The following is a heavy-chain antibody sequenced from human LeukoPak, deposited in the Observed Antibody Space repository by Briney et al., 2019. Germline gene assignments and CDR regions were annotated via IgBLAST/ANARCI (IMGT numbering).Heavy chain of an antibody. V-gene: IGHV1-18*01. Sequence: WASVKVSCKASGGTFTSYGISWVRQAPGQGLEWMGWISAYNGNTNYAQKLQGRVTMTTDTSTSTAYMELRSLRSDDTAVYYCAREFSDGDQGWFDPWGQGTLVTVSS. CDR1: GGTFTSYG. CDR3: AREFSDGDQGWFDP. CDR2: ISAYNGNT. D-gene: IGHD4-17*01. J-gene: IGHJ5*02.